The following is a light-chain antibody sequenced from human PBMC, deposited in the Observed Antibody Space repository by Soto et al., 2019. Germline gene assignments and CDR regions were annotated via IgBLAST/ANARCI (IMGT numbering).Light chain of an antibody. V-gene: IGLV2-14*01. J-gene: IGLJ1*01. Sequence: QSVLTQPASVSGSPGQSTTISCTGTISDVGGYYYVSWSQQHPGKAPKLIIYEVSDRPSGVSNRFSGSKYDNTASLTISGLQAEDEADYYCSSYSSTSTLVFGTGTKVTVL. CDR2: EVS. CDR1: ISDVGGYYY. CDR3: SSYSSTSTLV.